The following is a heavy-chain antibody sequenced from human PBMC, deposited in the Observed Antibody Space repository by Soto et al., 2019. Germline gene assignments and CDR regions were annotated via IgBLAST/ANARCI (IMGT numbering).Heavy chain of an antibody. V-gene: IGHV3-74*01. CDR1: GFAFSSEW. D-gene: IGHD2-15*01. CDR3: TSDTFGARDS. CDR2: IDPYDTGI. J-gene: IGHJ4*02. Sequence: GGSLRLYCAASGFAFSSEWMHWVRQAPGKGLVWVSRIDPYDTGITYADSVKGRFTISRDNAKNTLYLQMNSLRAEDTAVYYCTSDTFGARDSWGQGTLVTVSS.